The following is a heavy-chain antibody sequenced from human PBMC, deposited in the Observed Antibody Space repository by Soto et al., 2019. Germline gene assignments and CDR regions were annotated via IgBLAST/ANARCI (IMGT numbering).Heavy chain of an antibody. D-gene: IGHD5-18*01. J-gene: IGHJ4*02. CDR3: PRDDDSAMALNFDY. CDR1: GFTFDSYS. CDR2: IDSSSSNK. V-gene: IGHV3-48*02. Sequence: EVQLVESGGGLVQPGGSLRLSCAASGFTFDSYSMNWVRQATGKGLEWVSYIDSSSSNKHYADSVKGRFTISRDNAKNALYLQMSSLSDEDTAVYYSPRDDDSAMALNFDYWGQGILVTVSS.